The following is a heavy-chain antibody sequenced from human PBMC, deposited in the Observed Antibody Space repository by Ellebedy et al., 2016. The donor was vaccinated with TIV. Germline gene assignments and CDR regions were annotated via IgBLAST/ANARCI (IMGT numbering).Heavy chain of an antibody. CDR3: ARDRSNIAATGRGVDY. J-gene: IGHJ4*02. CDR1: GFTFSTYW. CDR2: IDADGSST. V-gene: IGHV3-74*01. D-gene: IGHD6-13*01. Sequence: PGGSLRLSCAASGFTFSTYWMHWVRQAPGKGLEWVSRIDADGSSTTYADSVTGRFASSRDNAKNTLYLQMNGLRVEDTAVYYCARDRSNIAATGRGVDYWGQGTLVIVSS.